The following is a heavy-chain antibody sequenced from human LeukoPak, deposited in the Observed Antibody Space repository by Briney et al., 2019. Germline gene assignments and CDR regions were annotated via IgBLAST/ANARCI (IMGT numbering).Heavy chain of an antibody. D-gene: IGHD5-24*01. CDR3: ATEFYSNGYNF. J-gene: IGHJ4*02. CDR2: IKSRTDGGTT. V-gene: IGHV3-15*01. Sequence: GGSLRLSCPGSGFTFSSAWMTWVRQIPGKGLESGGHIKSRTDGGTTDYAAPVKGRFTISRDDSKNTVYLQMNSLKTEDSAVYFCATEFYSNGYNFWGQGTLVIVSS. CDR1: GFTFSSAW.